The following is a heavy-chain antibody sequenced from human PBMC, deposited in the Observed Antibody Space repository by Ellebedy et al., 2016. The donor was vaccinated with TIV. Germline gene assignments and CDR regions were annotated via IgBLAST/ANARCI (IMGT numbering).Heavy chain of an antibody. D-gene: IGHD2-2*01. J-gene: IGHJ6*02. V-gene: IGHV1-2*04. CDR2: ISPNSGGT. Sequence: AASVKVSCKASGYTFTGYYLHWVRQAPGQGLEWMGWISPNSGGTNYAQKFQGWVTMTRETSISTAYMELNRLRSDDTAVYYCARGFCSSTSCYLGGYGMDVWGQGTTVTVSS. CDR3: ARGFCSSTSCYLGGYGMDV. CDR1: GYTFTGYY.